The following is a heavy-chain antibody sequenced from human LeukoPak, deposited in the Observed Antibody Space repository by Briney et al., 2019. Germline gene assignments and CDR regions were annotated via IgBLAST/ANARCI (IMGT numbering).Heavy chain of an antibody. D-gene: IGHD6-19*01. CDR1: GGSLTGHY. Sequence: SETLSLTCAVSGGSLTGHYWNWIRQTPGMRLEWIGYTSYSRTTIYNSYFKGRATMSIDTSKNQLYLNLTSVTATDTAVYYCAKLGHSHGWDLGAFSIWGEGATVIVSS. CDR3: AKLGHSHGWDLGAFSI. CDR2: TSYSRTT. J-gene: IGHJ3*02. V-gene: IGHV4-59*08.